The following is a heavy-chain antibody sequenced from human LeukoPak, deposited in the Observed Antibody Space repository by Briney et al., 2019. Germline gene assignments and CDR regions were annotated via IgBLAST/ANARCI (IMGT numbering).Heavy chain of an antibody. CDR3: ARDRGGSGPTTTDY. CDR1: GFSFSRSW. CDR2: INTDGSNI. J-gene: IGHJ4*02. V-gene: IGHV3-74*01. Sequence: GGSLRLSCAASGFSFSRSWMHWVRQVPGKGLVWVSRINTDGSNIIYADSVKGRFTISRDNADNTLYLQMNSMRVEDTAVYYCARDRGGSGPTTTDYWGQGTLVTVSS. D-gene: IGHD6-19*01.